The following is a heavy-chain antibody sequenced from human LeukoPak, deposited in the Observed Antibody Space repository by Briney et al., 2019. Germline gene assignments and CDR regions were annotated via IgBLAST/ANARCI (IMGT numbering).Heavy chain of an antibody. J-gene: IGHJ4*02. V-gene: IGHV4-30-2*01. CDR3: ARVGLSGYYSYYFDY. CDR2: IYHSGST. D-gene: IGHD3-22*01. CDR1: GGSISSGGYS. Sequence: SETLSLTCAVSGGSISSGGYSWSWIRQPPGKGLGWIGYIYHSGSTYYNPSLKSRVTISVDRSKNQFSLKLSPVTAADTAVYYCARVGLSGYYSYYFDYWGQGTLVTVSS.